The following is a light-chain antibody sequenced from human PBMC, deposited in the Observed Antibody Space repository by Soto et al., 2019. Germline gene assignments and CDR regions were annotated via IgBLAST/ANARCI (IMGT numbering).Light chain of an antibody. CDR2: HAS. V-gene: IGKV1-5*01. CDR1: QNINTD. CDR3: QQYKSYS. J-gene: IGKJ1*01. Sequence: DIQMTQSPSTLSASVGDRVTITCRASQNINTDLAWYQQKPGKVPNLLIYHASSLVTGVPSRFSGSGSGTEFTLTISSLQPDDFATYYCQQYKSYSFGQGTKVDI.